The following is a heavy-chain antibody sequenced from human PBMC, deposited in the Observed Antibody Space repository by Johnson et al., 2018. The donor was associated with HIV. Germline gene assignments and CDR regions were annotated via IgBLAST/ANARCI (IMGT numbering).Heavy chain of an antibody. J-gene: IGHJ3*02. CDR3: ASSHPAAAGIPRWAFDI. D-gene: IGHD6-13*01. CDR2: ISGSGGRT. V-gene: IGHV3-23*04. Sequence: MQLVESGGGLVQPGRSLRLSCAASGFAVSSKTMSWVRQAPGKGLEWVSVISGSGGRTNFADSVKGRFIISRDNSQNTVFLQMNSLRAEDTAVYYCASSHPAAAGIPRWAFDIWGQGTMVTVSS. CDR1: GFAVSSKT.